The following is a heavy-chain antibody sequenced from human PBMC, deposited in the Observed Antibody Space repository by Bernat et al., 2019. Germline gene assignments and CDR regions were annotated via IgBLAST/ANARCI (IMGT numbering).Heavy chain of an antibody. CDR3: ARELHGTTDAFDI. D-gene: IGHD1-7*01. V-gene: IGHV1-2*04. CDR1: GYTFTGYY. J-gene: IGHJ3*02. CDR2: INPNSGGT. Sequence: QVQLVQSGAEVKKPGASVKVSCKASGYTFTGYYMHWVRQAPGQGLEWMGWINPNSGGTNYAQKFQGWVTMTRDTSISTAYMALSRLRSDATAVDYCARELHGTTDAFDIWGQGTMVTVSS.